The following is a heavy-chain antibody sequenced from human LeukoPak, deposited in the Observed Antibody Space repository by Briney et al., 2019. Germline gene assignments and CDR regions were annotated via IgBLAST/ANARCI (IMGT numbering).Heavy chain of an antibody. D-gene: IGHD3-3*01. Sequence: APVKVSCKASGYTFTSYDINWVRQATGQGLEWMGWMNPNSDNTGYAQKFQGRVTMTRNTSISTAYMELSSLRSEDTAVYYCARGRFGRFLEWLSKNYYMDVWGKGTTVTVSS. CDR1: GYTFTSYD. V-gene: IGHV1-8*01. CDR3: ARGRFGRFLEWLSKNYYMDV. CDR2: MNPNSDNT. J-gene: IGHJ6*03.